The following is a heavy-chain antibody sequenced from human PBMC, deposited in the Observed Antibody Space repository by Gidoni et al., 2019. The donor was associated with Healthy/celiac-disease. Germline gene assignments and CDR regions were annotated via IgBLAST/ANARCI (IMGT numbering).Heavy chain of an antibody. Sequence: QVQLQEAGPGLVKPSQTLTRTCTVSGGSISSGGYYWGWIRQHPGKGLGWSGYIYYSGSTYYNPSLKSRVTISVDTSKNQFSLKLSSVTAADTAVYYCARVIRDSGYDYFDYWGQGTLVTVSS. CDR2: IYYSGST. CDR3: ARVIRDSGYDYFDY. D-gene: IGHD5-12*01. CDR1: GGSISSGGYY. J-gene: IGHJ4*02. V-gene: IGHV4-31*03.